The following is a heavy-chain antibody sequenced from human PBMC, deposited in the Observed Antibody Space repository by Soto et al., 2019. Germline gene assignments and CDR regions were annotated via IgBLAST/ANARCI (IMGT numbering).Heavy chain of an antibody. Sequence: QVQLVQSGAEVKKPGSSVKVSCKASGGTFSSYAISWVRQAPGQGLAWLGGIIPVFGTANYAQKFQGRVTMSADEATSTAYMELSRGRSEDTAEDNGASSGWYHLAAGGWCDPWGQGTLVTVSS. CDR2: IIPVFGTA. J-gene: IGHJ5*02. CDR1: GGTFSSYA. D-gene: IGHD6-19*01. V-gene: IGHV1-69*12. CDR3: ASSGWYHLAAGGWCDP.